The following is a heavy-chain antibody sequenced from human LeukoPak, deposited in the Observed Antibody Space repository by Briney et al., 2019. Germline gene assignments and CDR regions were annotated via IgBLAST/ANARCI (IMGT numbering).Heavy chain of an antibody. Sequence: PGGSLRLSCAASGFTFSSYSMNWVRQAPGKGLEWVSYISSSSSTIYYADSVKGRFTISRDNAKNSLYLQMNSLRAEDTAVYYCARGVEIVGATHFDYWGQGTLVTVSS. D-gene: IGHD1-26*01. J-gene: IGHJ4*02. V-gene: IGHV3-48*04. CDR1: GFTFSSYS. CDR3: ARGVEIVGATHFDY. CDR2: ISSSSSTI.